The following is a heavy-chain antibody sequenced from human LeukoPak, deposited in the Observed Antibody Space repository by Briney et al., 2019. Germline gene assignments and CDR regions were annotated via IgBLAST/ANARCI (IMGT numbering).Heavy chain of an antibody. CDR1: GFTVSSNY. CDR2: IYSGGST. D-gene: IGHD3-10*01. J-gene: IGHJ6*03. Sequence: GGSLILSCAASGFTVSSNYMRWVRQAPGKGREGVSVIYSGGSTYYADSVKGRFTISRDNSKNTLYIQMNRLRDEATAVYYCARARADYYYYYMDVWGKGTTVTISS. V-gene: IGHV3-66*01. CDR3: ARARADYYYYYMDV.